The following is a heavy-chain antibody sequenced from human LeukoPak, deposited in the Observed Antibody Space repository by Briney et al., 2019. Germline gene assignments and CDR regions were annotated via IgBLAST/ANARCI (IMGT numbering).Heavy chain of an antibody. CDR3: ARAGAAAGTRPNWFDP. Sequence: SETLSLTCTVSGGSISSYYWSWIRQPPGKGLEWIGYIYYSGSTNYNPSLKSRVTISVDTSKNQFSLKLSSVTAADTVVYYCARAGAAAGTRPNWFDPWGQGTLVTVSS. D-gene: IGHD6-13*01. CDR2: IYYSGST. J-gene: IGHJ5*02. V-gene: IGHV4-59*01. CDR1: GGSISSYY.